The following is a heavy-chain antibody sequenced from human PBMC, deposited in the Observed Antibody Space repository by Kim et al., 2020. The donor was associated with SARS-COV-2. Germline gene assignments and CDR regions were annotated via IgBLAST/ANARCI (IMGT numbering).Heavy chain of an antibody. J-gene: IGHJ6*02. V-gene: IGHV4-30-4*01. D-gene: IGHD4-17*01. CDR3: ASLAGYGGPLYGMDV. CDR2: IYYSGST. CDR1: GGSISSGDYY. Sequence: SETLSLTCTVSGGSISSGDYYWSWIRQPPGKGLEWIGYIYYSGSTYYNPSLKSRVTISVDTSKNQFSLKLSSVTAADTAVYYCASLAGYGGPLYGMDVWGQGTTVTVSS.